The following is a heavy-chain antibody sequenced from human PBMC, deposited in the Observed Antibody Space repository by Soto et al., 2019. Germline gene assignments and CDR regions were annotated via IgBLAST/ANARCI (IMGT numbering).Heavy chain of an antibody. J-gene: IGHJ4*02. V-gene: IGHV3-11*01. CDR2: ISSSGGTI. CDR1: GFTFSDYY. CDR3: AGAYGDTPVRVGY. Sequence: PGGSLRLSCAASGFTFSDYYMSWIRQAPGKGLEWVSYISSSGGTIYYADSVKGRFTISRDNAKNSLYLQMNSLRAEDTAVYYCAGAYGDTPVRVGYWGQGTLVTVSS. D-gene: IGHD4-17*01.